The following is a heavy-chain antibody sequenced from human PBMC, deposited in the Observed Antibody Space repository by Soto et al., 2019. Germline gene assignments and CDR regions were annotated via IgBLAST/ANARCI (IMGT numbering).Heavy chain of an antibody. Sequence: VKVSCKASGYTFTNYFIHWVRQAPGQGLERMGIINPNGGATTHAQKFQGRVTMTRDTSMSTVYMELLSLRCEEKARYCCARDCYYHGSGCYPLGYFECWGQRNLVTVAS. CDR3: ARDCYYHGSGCYPLGYFEC. CDR1: GYTFTNYF. CDR2: INPNGGAT. D-gene: IGHD3-22*01. J-gene: IGHJ4*02. V-gene: IGHV1-46*01.